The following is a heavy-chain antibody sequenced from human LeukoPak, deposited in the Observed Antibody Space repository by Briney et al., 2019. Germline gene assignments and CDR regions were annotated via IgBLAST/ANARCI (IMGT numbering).Heavy chain of an antibody. CDR2: IHYSGGIT. CDR1: GGSISSHY. CDR3: ARVMNYYDSSGYSDY. J-gene: IGHJ4*02. Sequence: PSETLSLTCTVSGGSISSHYWSWIRQPPGKGLEWIGYIHYSGGITYYNPSLKSRVTISVDTSKNQFSLKLSSVTAADTAVYYCARVMNYYDSSGYSDYWSQGTLVTVSS. D-gene: IGHD3-22*01. V-gene: IGHV4-59*08.